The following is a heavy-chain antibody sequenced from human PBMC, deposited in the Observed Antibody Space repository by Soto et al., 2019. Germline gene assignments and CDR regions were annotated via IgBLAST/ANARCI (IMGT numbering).Heavy chain of an antibody. CDR1: GGSITPYY. CDR2: IYFAGTT. CDR3: ARLGVYLPAFDS. Sequence: QVQLQESGPGLVKPSENLSLTCTVSGGSITPYYWIWIRQPPGKGLEWIGYIYFAGTTPYNPSLMSRVSMSVDPSENQFSLKRTSLTAADTAVYYCARLGVYLPAFDSWGQGTLVTVSS. D-gene: IGHD3-22*01. J-gene: IGHJ4*02. V-gene: IGHV4-59*08.